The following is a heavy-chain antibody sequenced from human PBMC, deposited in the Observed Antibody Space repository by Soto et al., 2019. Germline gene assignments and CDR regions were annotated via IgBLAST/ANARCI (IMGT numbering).Heavy chain of an antibody. CDR1: GGTFSSYA. V-gene: IGHV1-69*12. Sequence: QVQLVQSGAEVKKPGSSVKVSCKASGGTFSSYAISWVRQAPGQGLEWMGGIIPIFGTANYAQKFQGRVTITADESTSTAYRELSSLRSEETAVYYCARQPYEGSAEYYYYYGMDVWGQGTTVTVS. D-gene: IGHD3-10*01. J-gene: IGHJ6*02. CDR3: ARQPYEGSAEYYYYYGMDV. CDR2: IIPIFGTA.